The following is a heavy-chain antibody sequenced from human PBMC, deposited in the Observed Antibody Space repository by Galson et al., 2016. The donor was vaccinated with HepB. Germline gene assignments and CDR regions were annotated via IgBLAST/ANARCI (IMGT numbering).Heavy chain of an antibody. Sequence: SLRPSCAASGFTFSDYYMNWIRQAPGKGLEWISYISSRSSTIYYADSVKGRFTISRDNAKNSLFLQMNSLRAEDTAVYYCVRGGDTVIGAAFDVWGQGTMVTVSS. J-gene: IGHJ3*01. D-gene: IGHD5-18*01. CDR2: ISSRSSTI. V-gene: IGHV3-11*04. CDR3: VRGGDTVIGAAFDV. CDR1: GFTFSDYY.